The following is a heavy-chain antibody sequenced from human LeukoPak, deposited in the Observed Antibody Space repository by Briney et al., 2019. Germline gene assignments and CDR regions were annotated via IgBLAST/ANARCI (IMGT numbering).Heavy chain of an antibody. V-gene: IGHV3-30-3*01. CDR3: AKEGLFPYYFDY. J-gene: IGHJ4*02. D-gene: IGHD3-22*01. CDR2: ISYDGSNK. Sequence: GGSLRLSCAASGFTFSSYAMHCVRQAPGKGLEWVAVISYDGSNKYYADSVKGRFTISRDNSKNTLYLQMHSLRAEDTAVYYCAKEGLFPYYFDYWGQGTLVTVSS. CDR1: GFTFSSYA.